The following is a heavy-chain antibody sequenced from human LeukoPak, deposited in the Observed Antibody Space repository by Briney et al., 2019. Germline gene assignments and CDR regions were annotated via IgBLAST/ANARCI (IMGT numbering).Heavy chain of an antibody. V-gene: IGHV3-23*01. CDR2: ITADGGST. CDR3: ARVWLRDYMDV. Sequence: PGGPLRLSCAVSGFTFRSYAMNWVRQAPGKGLEWVAAITADGGSTHYTTSVKGRSIISRDTPKNTLSLQMNSLRAEDTAVYFCARVWLRDYMDVWGEGTTVSVSS. J-gene: IGHJ6*03. CDR1: GFTFRSYA. D-gene: IGHD5-12*01.